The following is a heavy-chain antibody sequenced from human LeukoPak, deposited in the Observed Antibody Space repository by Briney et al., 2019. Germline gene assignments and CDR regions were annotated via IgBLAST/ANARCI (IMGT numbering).Heavy chain of an antibody. D-gene: IGHD3-22*01. J-gene: IGHJ4*02. CDR3: ARSPLGVTYYYDSSGSLLFDY. CDR1: GYSFTSYW. CDR2: IYPGDSDT. V-gene: IGHV5-51*01. Sequence: KHGESLKISCKGSGYSFTSYWIGWVRQMPGKGLEWMGIIYPGDSDTRYSPSFQGQVTISADKSISTAYLQWSSLKASDTAMYYCARSPLGVTYYYDSSGSLLFDYWGQGTLVTVSS.